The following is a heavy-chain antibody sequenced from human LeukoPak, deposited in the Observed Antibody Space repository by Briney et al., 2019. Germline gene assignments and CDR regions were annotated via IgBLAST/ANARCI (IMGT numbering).Heavy chain of an antibody. J-gene: IGHJ4*02. Sequence: GGSLRLSCAASGFTFSSSTMTWVRQAPGKGLEWVSSITSGSGSTYHADSVKGRFTISRDNSKNTVFLQMNSLRAEDTAIYYCAITGVRDFDSWGQGTLVTVSP. CDR2: ITSGSGST. D-gene: IGHD4-11*01. CDR1: GFTFSSST. V-gene: IGHV3-23*01. CDR3: AITGVRDFDS.